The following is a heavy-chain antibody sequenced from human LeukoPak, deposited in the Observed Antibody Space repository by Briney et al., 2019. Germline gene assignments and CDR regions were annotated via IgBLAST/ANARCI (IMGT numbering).Heavy chain of an antibody. Sequence: SETLSLTCAVYGGSFSGYYWSWIRQPPGKGLEWIGEINHSGSTNYNPSLKSRVTISVDTSKNQFSLKLSSVTAADTAVYYCAREPTPGYDSSGYYNDAFDIWGQGTMVTVSS. CDR2: INHSGST. V-gene: IGHV4-34*01. J-gene: IGHJ3*02. CDR3: AREPTPGYDSSGYYNDAFDI. CDR1: GGSFSGYY. D-gene: IGHD3-22*01.